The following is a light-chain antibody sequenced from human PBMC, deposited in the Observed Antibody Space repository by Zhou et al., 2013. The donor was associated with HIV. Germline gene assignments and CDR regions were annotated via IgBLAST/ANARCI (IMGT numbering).Light chain of an antibody. V-gene: IGKV1-39*01. CDR2: VAS. CDR3: QQSYDTPRT. Sequence: DIQMTQSPSSLSASVGDRVTITCRASQNINTYLNWYQHKPGKAPNLLIYVASSLQSGVPSRFSGTGSGTDFTLTISSLQPDDFATYYCQQSYDTPRTFGQGTKVE. J-gene: IGKJ1*01. CDR1: QNINTY.